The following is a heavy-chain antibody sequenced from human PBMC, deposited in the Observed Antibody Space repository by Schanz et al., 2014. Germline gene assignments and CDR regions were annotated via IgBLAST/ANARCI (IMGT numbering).Heavy chain of an antibody. CDR3: ARGAGGGSGTYYGAYYNYYYMDV. J-gene: IGHJ6*03. V-gene: IGHV4-4*02. CDR2: IYHSGRT. D-gene: IGHD3-10*01. CDR1: GGSISSSNW. Sequence: QVQLQESGPGLVKPSGTLSLTCAVSGGSISSSNWWSWVRQPPGKGLEWIGEIYHSGRTNYNPSRKSRVPISVDKSNNEFSLKLSSVTAADTAVYYCARGAGGGSGTYYGAYYNYYYMDVWGKGTTVTVSS.